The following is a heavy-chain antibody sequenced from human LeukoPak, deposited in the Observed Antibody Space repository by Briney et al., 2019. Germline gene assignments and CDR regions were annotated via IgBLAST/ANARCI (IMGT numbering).Heavy chain of an antibody. CDR3: ARARSYSFDI. V-gene: IGHV3-7*01. D-gene: IGHD5-12*01. Sequence: GGSLRLSCAASGFSSSGSWMSWVRQAPGKGLEWVAHIKPDESEKFYMDSVKGRFTVSRDNAKSLVFLLMNSLRAEDTAVYYCARARSYSFDIWGQGTMVTVSS. J-gene: IGHJ3*02. CDR1: GFSSSGSW. CDR2: IKPDESEK.